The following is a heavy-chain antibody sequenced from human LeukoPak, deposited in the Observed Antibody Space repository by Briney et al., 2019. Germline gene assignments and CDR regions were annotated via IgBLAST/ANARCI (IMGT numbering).Heavy chain of an antibody. J-gene: IGHJ5*02. CDR1: GFTFSSYA. V-gene: IGHV4-39*01. D-gene: IGHD3-22*01. Sequence: GSLRLSCAASGFTFSSYAMHWIRQPPGKGLEWIGSIYYSGSTYYNPSLKSRVTISVDTSKNQFSLKLSSVTAADTAVYYCARQMIVVVITPNWFDPWGQGTLVTVSS. CDR2: IYYSGST. CDR3: ARQMIVVVITPNWFDP.